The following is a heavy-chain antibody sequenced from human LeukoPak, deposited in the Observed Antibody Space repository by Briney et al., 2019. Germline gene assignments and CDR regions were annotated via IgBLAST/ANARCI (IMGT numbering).Heavy chain of an antibody. J-gene: IGHJ4*02. D-gene: IGHD3-22*01. V-gene: IGHV3-21*01. Sequence: PGGSLRLSCAASGFTFSSYSMNWVRQAPGKGLEWVSSISSSSSYIYYADSVKGRFTISRDNAKNSLYLQMNSLRAEDTAVYYCARDPGGYDSSGYTRRWGQGTLVTVSS. CDR1: GFTFSSYS. CDR3: ARDPGGYDSSGYTRR. CDR2: ISSSSSYI.